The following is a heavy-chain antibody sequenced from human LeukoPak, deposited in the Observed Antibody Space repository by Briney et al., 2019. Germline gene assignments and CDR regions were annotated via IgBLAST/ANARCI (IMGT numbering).Heavy chain of an antibody. CDR1: GFTFDDYA. V-gene: IGHV3-9*01. CDR2: ISWNSGSI. Sequence: GGSLRLSCAASGFTFDDYAMHWVRQAPGKGLEWVSGISWNSGSIGYADSVKGRFTISRDNAKNSLYLQMNSLRAEDTALYYCAKDWRTDYGDPRGWFDPWGQGTLVTVSS. CDR3: AKDWRTDYGDPRGWFDP. J-gene: IGHJ5*02. D-gene: IGHD4-17*01.